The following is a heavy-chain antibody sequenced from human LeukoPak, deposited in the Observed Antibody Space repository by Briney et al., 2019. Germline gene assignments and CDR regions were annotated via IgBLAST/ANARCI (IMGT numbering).Heavy chain of an antibody. D-gene: IGHD2-2*01. CDR1: GGTFSSYA. J-gene: IGHJ6*03. CDR2: IIPIFGTA. V-gene: IGHV1-69*06. CDR3: ASSQYCSSTSCYAGNGDYYYYMDV. Sequence: SVKVSCKASGGTFSSYAISWVRQAPGQGLEWMGGIIPIFGTANYAQKFQGRVTITADKSTSTAYMELSSLRSEDTAVYYCASSQYCSSTSCYAGNGDYYYYMDVWGKGTTVTVSS.